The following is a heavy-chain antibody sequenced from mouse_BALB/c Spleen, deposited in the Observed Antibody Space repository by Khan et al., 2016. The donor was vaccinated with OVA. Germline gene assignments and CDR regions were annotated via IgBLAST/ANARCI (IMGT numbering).Heavy chain of an antibody. Sequence: QIQLVQSGPELKKPGETVKISCKASGYTFTNYGMNWVKQTPGQGLKWMGWINTYTGEPSYVDDFKGRFAFSLETSASTAYLQINNLKNEDTATYCCASPPYFSYVMVYWGQGTSVTVSS. V-gene: IGHV9-3-1*01. J-gene: IGHJ4*01. CDR3: ASPPYFSYVMVY. CDR1: GYTFTNYG. CDR2: INTYTGEP. D-gene: IGHD2-10*01.